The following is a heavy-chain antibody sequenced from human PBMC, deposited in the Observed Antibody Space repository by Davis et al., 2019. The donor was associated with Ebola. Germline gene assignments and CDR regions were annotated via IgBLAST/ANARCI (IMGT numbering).Heavy chain of an antibody. V-gene: IGHV1-69*04. CDR2: IIPILGIA. D-gene: IGHD4-17*01. CDR3: ARDTTVRWFDP. Sequence: SVTVPCKASGGTFSSYAISWVRQAPGQGLEWMGRIIPILGIANYAQKFQGRVTITADKSTSTAYMELSSLRSDDTAVYYCARDTTVRWFDPWGQGTLVTVSS. J-gene: IGHJ5*02. CDR1: GGTFSSYA.